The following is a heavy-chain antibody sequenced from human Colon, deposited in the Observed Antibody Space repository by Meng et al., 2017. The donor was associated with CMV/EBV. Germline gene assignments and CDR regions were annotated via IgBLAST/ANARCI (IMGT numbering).Heavy chain of an antibody. J-gene: IGHJ4*02. CDR1: GFTFSSYA. CDR3: SRLGEWEVINQSFDY. Sequence: GESLKISCAASGFTFSSYAMHWVRQAPGKGLEWVAVISYDGSNKYYADSVKGRFTISRDNSKNTLYLQMNSLKTEDTAVYYCSRLGEWEVINQSFDYWGQGTLVTVSS. D-gene: IGHD1-26*01. CDR2: ISYDGSNK. V-gene: IGHV3-30-3*01.